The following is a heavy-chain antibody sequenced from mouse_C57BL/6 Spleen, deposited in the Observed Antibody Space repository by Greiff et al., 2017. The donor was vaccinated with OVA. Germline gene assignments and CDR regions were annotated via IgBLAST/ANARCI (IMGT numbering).Heavy chain of an antibody. CDR3: TREPGNYGYFDV. CDR2: IRNNANNHAT. CDR1: GFTFSDAW. Sequence: EVKVEESGGGLVQPGGSMKLSCAASGFTFSDAWMDWVRQSPEKGLEWVAEIRNNANNHATYYAESVKGRFTISKDDSKSSVYLQMNSVRAEDTGIYYCTREPGNYGYFDVWGTGTTVTVSS. J-gene: IGHJ1*03. V-gene: IGHV6-6*01. D-gene: IGHD2-1*01.